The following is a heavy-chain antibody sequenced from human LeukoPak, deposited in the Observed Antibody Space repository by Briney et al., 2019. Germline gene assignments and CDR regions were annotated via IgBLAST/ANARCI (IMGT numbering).Heavy chain of an antibody. V-gene: IGHV4-30-4*01. CDR2: ISSSGRT. CDR3: ARGQYGSGIAY. CDR1: GGSISSGDYY. D-gene: IGHD3-10*01. J-gene: IGHJ4*02. Sequence: PSETLSLICTVSGGSISSGDYYWSWIRQPPGKGLEWIGYISSSGRTYYKPSLKSRFTVSMYTSKNQFSLTVSSVTAADTAVFYCARGQYGSGIAYWGQGTLVTVSS.